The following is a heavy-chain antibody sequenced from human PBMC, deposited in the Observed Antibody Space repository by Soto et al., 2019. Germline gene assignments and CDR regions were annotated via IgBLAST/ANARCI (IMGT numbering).Heavy chain of an antibody. D-gene: IGHD3-10*01. CDR1: GYSFSTYG. CDR2: ISGLNGNT. Sequence: QVHLVQSGVEVKKPGASMKVSYKASGYSFSTYGISWVRQAPGQGLEWMGWISGLNGNTNYAQNLQGRVTMTTDTSTSTAYMELRSLGFDDTAMYYCARDLFGEDGAGYFDYWGQGTLVTVSS. J-gene: IGHJ4*02. CDR3: ARDLFGEDGAGYFDY. V-gene: IGHV1-18*01.